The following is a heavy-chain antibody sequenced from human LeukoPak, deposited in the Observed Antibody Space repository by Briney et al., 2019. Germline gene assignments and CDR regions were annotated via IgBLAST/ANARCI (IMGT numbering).Heavy chain of an antibody. Sequence: SETLSLTCTASGGSISSYYWSWIRQPPGKGLEWIGYIYYSGSTNYNPSLKSRATISVDTSKNQFSLKLSSVTAADTAVYYCARGPYCSGGSCYSGEEYYYYYMDVWGKGTTVTISS. CDR1: GGSISSYY. D-gene: IGHD2-15*01. CDR2: IYYSGST. J-gene: IGHJ6*03. CDR3: ARGPYCSGGSCYSGEEYYYYYMDV. V-gene: IGHV4-59*01.